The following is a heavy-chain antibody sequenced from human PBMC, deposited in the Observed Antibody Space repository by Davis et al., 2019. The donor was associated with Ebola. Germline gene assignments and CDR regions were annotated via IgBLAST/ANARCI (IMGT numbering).Heavy chain of an antibody. CDR1: GFTFSSYA. J-gene: IGHJ5*02. V-gene: IGHV3-23*01. D-gene: IGHD4-17*01. Sequence: GESLKISCAASGFTFSSYAMNWVRQAPGKGLEWVSAISGSGSSTYYADSVKGRFTISRDNSKNTLYLEMNSLRAEDTAVYYCAKDRSYGDYVWFDPWGQGTLVTVSS. CDR2: ISGSGSST. CDR3: AKDRSYGDYVWFDP.